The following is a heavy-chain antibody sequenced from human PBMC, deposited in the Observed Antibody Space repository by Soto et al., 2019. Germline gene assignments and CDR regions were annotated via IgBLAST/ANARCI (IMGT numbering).Heavy chain of an antibody. D-gene: IGHD1-26*01. CDR1: GFTFSYYW. CDR2: IHSDGSST. J-gene: IGHJ3*01. Sequence: EVQLVESGGGLVQPGESLRLSCAASGFTFSYYWMHWVRQAPGKRLVWVSRIHSDGSSTTYGDSVKGRFTISRDNARNTRYLQMNSLGAEDTAVYYCARGDRGAFDLWGQGTVVTVSS. CDR3: ARGDRGAFDL. V-gene: IGHV3-74*01.